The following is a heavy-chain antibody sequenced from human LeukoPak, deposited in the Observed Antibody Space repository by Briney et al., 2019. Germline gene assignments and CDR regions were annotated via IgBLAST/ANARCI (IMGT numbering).Heavy chain of an antibody. Sequence: GGSLRLSCTASGFTVSNNYMSWVRQAPGKGLEWVSISYSDSNTNYADSVQGRFTISRDTSQNTLSLQMNSLRAEDTAVYYCVRKNRDFNAAFDIWGQGTVVTVSS. CDR1: GFTVSNNY. CDR3: VRKNRDFNAAFDI. J-gene: IGHJ3*02. D-gene: IGHD1-14*01. V-gene: IGHV3-53*01. CDR2: SYSDSNT.